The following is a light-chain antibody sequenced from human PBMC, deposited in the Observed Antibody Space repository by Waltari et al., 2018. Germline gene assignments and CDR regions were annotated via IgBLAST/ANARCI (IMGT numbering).Light chain of an antibody. CDR2: SRN. Sequence: QSVLTQPPSASGTPGQRVTISCSGSNSNTESNPVHWYKQLPGTAPKPVMYSRNQRPPGVPDRFSGSKSGTSASLAISGLQSEDEADYYCATWNDNLNDYVFGTGTKVSVL. V-gene: IGLV1-44*01. CDR1: NSNTESNP. J-gene: IGLJ1*01. CDR3: ATWNDNLNDYV.